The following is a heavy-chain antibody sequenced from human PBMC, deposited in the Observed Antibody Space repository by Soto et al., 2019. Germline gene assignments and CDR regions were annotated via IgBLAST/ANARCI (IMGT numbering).Heavy chain of an antibody. J-gene: IGHJ4*02. V-gene: IGHV3-23*01. CDR1: GFTFSSYA. Sequence: GGSLRLSCAASGFTFSSYAMSWVRQAPGKGLELVSAIICSGGSTYYAESVKGRFTISRDNSKNKLYLQMNSLRAEDTAVYYCATSSTYCSSTSCYSTLLFDXWGQGTLVTVSX. CDR2: IICSGGST. D-gene: IGHD2-2*01. CDR3: ATSSTYCSSTSCYSTLLFDX.